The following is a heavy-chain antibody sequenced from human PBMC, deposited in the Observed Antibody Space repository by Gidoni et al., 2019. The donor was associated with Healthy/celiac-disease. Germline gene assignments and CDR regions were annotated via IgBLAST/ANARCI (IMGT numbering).Heavy chain of an antibody. CDR1: GYTFTGYD. CDR2: INPNSGGT. J-gene: IGHJ5*02. CDR3: ARGYQLLSGRPYNWFDP. V-gene: IGHV1-2*06. D-gene: IGHD2-2*01. Sequence: QVQLVQSGAEVKKPGASVKVSCKASGYTFTGYDMHWVRQAPGQGLEWMGRINPNSGGTNYAQKFQGRVTMTRDTSISTAYMELSRLRSDDTAVYYCARGYQLLSGRPYNWFDPWGQGTLVTVSS.